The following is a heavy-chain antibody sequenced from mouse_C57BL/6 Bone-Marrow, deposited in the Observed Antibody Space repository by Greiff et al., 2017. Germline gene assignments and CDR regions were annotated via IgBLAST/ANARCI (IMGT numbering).Heavy chain of an antibody. CDR2: IYPGSGST. V-gene: IGHV1-55*01. CDR3: DKFITTVVANYAMDY. D-gene: IGHD1-1*01. Sequence: VQLQQPGAELVKPGASVKMSCKASGYTFTSYWITWVKQRPGQGLEWIGNIYPGSGSTNYNEKFKGKATLTVDTSSSTAYMQLGSLTSEDSAVYYCDKFITTVVANYAMDYWGQGTSVTVSS. CDR1: GYTFTSYW. J-gene: IGHJ4*01.